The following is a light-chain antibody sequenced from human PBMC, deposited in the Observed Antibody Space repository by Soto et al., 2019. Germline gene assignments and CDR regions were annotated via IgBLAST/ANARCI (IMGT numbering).Light chain of an antibody. J-gene: IGKJ5*01. CDR2: GAS. CDR1: QDVGKW. CDR3: QQDNSFPHT. V-gene: IGKV1-12*01. Sequence: DIQMTQSPPSVSASVGDRVTITCRASQDVGKWLAWYQQKPGKAPTLLIHGASSLQSGVPPRYSGSGYGTDFTLTISSLPPEDFATYYCQQDNSFPHTFAQRTRLE.